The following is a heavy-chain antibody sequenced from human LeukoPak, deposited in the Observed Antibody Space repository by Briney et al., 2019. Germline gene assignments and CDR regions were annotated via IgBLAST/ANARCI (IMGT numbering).Heavy chain of an antibody. CDR3: ARDFRNKGMDV. CDR2: ISHDGRTK. CDR1: GFNFDNFA. J-gene: IGHJ6*02. D-gene: IGHD2/OR15-2a*01. Sequence: PGGSLRLSCVVSGFNFDNFAMHWVRQPLGKGLEWVAVISHDGRTKYYADSVKGRFTNSRDDAKNSLYLQMNSLRADDTAVYYCARDFRNKGMDVWGQGTTVTVSS. V-gene: IGHV3-30*04.